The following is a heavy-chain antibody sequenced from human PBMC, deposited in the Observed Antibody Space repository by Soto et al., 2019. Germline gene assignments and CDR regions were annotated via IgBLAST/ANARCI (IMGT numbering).Heavy chain of an antibody. J-gene: IGHJ6*02. CDR2: IYHSGTA. CDR3: ARHRAIISAPTKEYVFEI. Sequence: SETLSLTCTVSGGSMNYYYWRWNRQPPGKGLEWIGYIYHSGTAENNPSLKSRGTLSVDTSKRQFSLMMSSVTPADTAVYYCARHRAIISAPTKEYVFEIWGQGTTVTSP. CDR1: GGSMNYYY. V-gene: IGHV4-59*01. D-gene: IGHD5-12*01.